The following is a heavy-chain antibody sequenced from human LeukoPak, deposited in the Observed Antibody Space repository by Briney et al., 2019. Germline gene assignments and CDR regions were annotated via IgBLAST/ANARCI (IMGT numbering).Heavy chain of an antibody. CDR2: MNPKSGNT. D-gene: IGHD3-10*01. CDR1: GYPFSNYD. Sequence: ASVKVSCKASGYPFSNYDINWVRQAPGQGLEWMGWMNPKSGNTGYGQKFQGRVTMTRVTSVTTAYMELRSLRSDDTAVYYCTKASLAFGTKYFDPWGQGTLVTVSS. CDR3: TKASLAFGTKYFDP. V-gene: IGHV1-8*01. J-gene: IGHJ5*02.